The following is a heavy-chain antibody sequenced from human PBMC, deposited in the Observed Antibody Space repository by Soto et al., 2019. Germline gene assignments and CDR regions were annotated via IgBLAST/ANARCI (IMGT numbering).Heavy chain of an antibody. D-gene: IGHD3-10*01. V-gene: IGHV1-3*01. CDR3: ARGSVSSDS. J-gene: IGHJ4*02. CDR2: INAGDGNT. Sequence: QVHLVQSGAEVKKPGASVNVSCKASGYIFTNYAIHWVRQAPGQRLEWMGRINAGDGNTRYSQNFQDRVTITRDTSASTAYMQLSSLTSEDSTLYSCARGSVSSDSWGQGTLVTVSS. CDR1: GYIFTNYA.